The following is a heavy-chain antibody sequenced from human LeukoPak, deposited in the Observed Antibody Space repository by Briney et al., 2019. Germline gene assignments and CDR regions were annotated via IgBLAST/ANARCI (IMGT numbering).Heavy chain of an antibody. CDR1: GFTFSSYG. D-gene: IGHD1-26*01. J-gene: IGHJ3*02. Sequence: GGSLRLSCAASGFTFSSYGMHWVRQAPGKGLEWVAVIWYDGSNKYYADSVKGRFTISRDNSKNTLYLQMNSLRAEDMAVYYCARVSGYSGAFDIWGQGTMVTVSS. CDR3: ARVSGYSGAFDI. V-gene: IGHV3-33*01. CDR2: IWYDGSNK.